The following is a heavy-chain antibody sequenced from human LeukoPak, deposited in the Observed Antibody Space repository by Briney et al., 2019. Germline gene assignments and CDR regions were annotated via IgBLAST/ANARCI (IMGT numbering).Heavy chain of an antibody. J-gene: IGHJ3*01. CDR2: TLYRSKWLY. CDR3: ARGPDDLLHGRAFDF. V-gene: IGHV6-1*01. Sequence: SQTLSLTCAISGDSLSSYTSAWNWIRLSPSRGLEWLGRTLYRSKWLYDYAPSIKGRITIYPDASNNQFSLQLKSVTAEVTALYYCARGPDDLLHGRAFDFWGQGTMVTVSS. D-gene: IGHD3-3*01. CDR1: GDSLSSYTSA.